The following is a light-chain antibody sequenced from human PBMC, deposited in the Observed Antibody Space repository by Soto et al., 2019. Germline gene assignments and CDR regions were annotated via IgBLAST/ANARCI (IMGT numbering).Light chain of an antibody. CDR2: WAS. CDR1: QSILYSSNNKNY. J-gene: IGKJ2*01. Sequence: DIVMTQSPDSLAVSLDERATINCKSSQSILYSSNNKNYLAWYQQKPGQPPKLLIYWASTRESGVPDRFSGXXXXXXXTXTISSLQAEDVAVYYCQQYYDTPYTFGQGTKLEIK. V-gene: IGKV4-1*01. CDR3: QQYYDTPYT.